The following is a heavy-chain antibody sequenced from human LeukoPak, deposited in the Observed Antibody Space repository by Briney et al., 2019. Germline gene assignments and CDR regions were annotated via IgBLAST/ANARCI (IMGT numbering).Heavy chain of an antibody. Sequence: PSETLSLTCTVYGGSISSSGYYWGWLRQPPGRGLEWVGSVYYTGSTFYNPSLKSRVTTSVDTSKNHFSLNLSSVTAADTAVYYCARHRGRYYDSGSYYYFDYWGQGTLVTVSS. V-gene: IGHV4-39*02. J-gene: IGHJ4*02. D-gene: IGHD3-10*01. CDR3: ARHRGRYYDSGSYYYFDY. CDR1: GGSISSSGYY. CDR2: VYYTGST.